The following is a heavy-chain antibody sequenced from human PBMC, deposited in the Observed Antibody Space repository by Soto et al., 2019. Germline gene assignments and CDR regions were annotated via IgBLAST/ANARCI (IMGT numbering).Heavy chain of an antibody. CDR2: IYYSGST. D-gene: IGHD2-8*01. CDR3: ARHFSQGGRYADWGWFDP. CDR1: GGSISSSSYY. J-gene: IGHJ5*02. V-gene: IGHV4-39*01. Sequence: QLQLQESGPGLVKPSETLSLTCTVSGGSISSSSYYWGWIRQPPGKGLEWIGSIYYSGSTYYNPSLKSRVTISVDTSKNQFSLKLSSVTAADTAVYYCARHFSQGGRYADWGWFDPWGQGTLVTVSS.